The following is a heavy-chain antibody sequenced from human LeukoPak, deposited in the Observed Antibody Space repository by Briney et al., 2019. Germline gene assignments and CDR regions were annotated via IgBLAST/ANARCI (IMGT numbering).Heavy chain of an antibody. CDR3: AKADGYSYGTFDY. CDR2: ISGSGGST. V-gene: IGHV3-23*01. Sequence: PGGSLRLSCAASGFTFSSYGMHWVRQAPGKGLEWVSAISGSGGSTYYADSVKGRFTISRDNSKNTLYLQMNSLRAEDTAVYYCAKADGYSYGTFDYWGQGTLVTVSS. D-gene: IGHD5-18*01. J-gene: IGHJ4*02. CDR1: GFTFSSYG.